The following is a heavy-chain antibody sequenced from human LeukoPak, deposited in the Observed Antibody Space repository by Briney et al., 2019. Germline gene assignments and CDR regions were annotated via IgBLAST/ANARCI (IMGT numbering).Heavy chain of an antibody. J-gene: IGHJ4*02. CDR1: GYTFTGYY. Sequence: GASVEVSCKASGYTFTGYYMHWVRQAPGQGLEWMGWINPNSGGTTYAQKFQGRVTMTRDTSISTAYMNLSRLTSDDTALYYCAREPYPPPWYYFDFWGQGTLVTVSS. V-gene: IGHV1-2*02. CDR3: AREPYPPPWYYFDF. D-gene: IGHD2-8*02. CDR2: INPNSGGT.